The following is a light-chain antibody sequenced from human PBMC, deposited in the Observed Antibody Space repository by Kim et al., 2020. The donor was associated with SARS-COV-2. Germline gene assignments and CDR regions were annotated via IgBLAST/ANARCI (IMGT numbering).Light chain of an antibody. CDR3: QQSGSSPYT. Sequence: EIVLTQSPGTLSLSPGDRATLSCRASESVPSSLLGWLQQKPGQPPRLLIYAASRRATGIPDRFSGSGSETDFTLTISRLEPEDFAVYYCQQSGSSPYTFGQGTKLQIK. CDR1: ESVPSSL. V-gene: IGKV3-20*01. CDR2: AAS. J-gene: IGKJ2*01.